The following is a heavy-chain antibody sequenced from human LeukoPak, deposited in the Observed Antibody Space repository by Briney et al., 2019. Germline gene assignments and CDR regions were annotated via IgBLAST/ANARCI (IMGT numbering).Heavy chain of an antibody. Sequence: TPSETLSLTCTVSGGSISSGSYYWSWIRQPAGKGLEWIGRIYTSGSTYYNPSLKSRVTISVDTSKNQFSLKLSSVTAADTAVYYCARDIIPLTPPTQTVAGTFWGQGTLVTVSS. CDR1: GGSISSGSYY. CDR3: ARDIIPLTPPTQTVAGTF. J-gene: IGHJ4*02. CDR2: IYTSGST. V-gene: IGHV4-61*02. D-gene: IGHD6-19*01.